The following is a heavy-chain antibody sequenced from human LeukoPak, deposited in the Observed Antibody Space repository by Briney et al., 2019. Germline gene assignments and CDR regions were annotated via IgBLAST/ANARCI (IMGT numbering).Heavy chain of an antibody. CDR2: INSEGSGT. V-gene: IGHV3-74*01. CDR1: GFTLSSYW. CDR3: ARDYGGDHYFDS. J-gene: IGHJ4*02. D-gene: IGHD4-23*01. Sequence: GGSLRLSCAASGFTLSSYWMHWVRQAPGKGRVWVSRINSEGSGTAYADSVKGRFTISRDSATNMLHLQMNSVRAEGTAVYYCARDYGGDHYFDSWGQGTMVTVSS.